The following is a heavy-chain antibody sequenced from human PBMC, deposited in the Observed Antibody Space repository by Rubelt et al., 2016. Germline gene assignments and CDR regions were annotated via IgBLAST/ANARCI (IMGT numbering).Heavy chain of an antibody. CDR1: GGSFSGYY. Sequence: QVQLQQWGAGLLKPSETLSLTCAVYGGSFSGYYWSWIRQSPGEGLEWIGEINHSGSTNYNPSLKSRVTISTDASKNQFSLKMTSVTAADTAVYYCARGGGYGPFLWGQGTLVTVSS. D-gene: IGHD4-17*01. J-gene: IGHJ4*02. CDR2: INHSGST. V-gene: IGHV4-34*01. CDR3: ARGGGYGPFL.